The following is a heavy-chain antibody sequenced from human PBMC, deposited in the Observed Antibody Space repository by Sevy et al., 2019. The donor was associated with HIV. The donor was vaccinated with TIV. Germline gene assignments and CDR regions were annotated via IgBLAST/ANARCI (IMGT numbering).Heavy chain of an antibody. D-gene: IGHD3-10*01. J-gene: IGHJ4*02. CDR3: ARVYYYGSGSPNYYFDY. V-gene: IGHV4-38-2*01. Sequence: SETLSLTCAVSGYSISSGYYWGWIRQPPGKGLEWIGSIYHSGSTYYNPSLKSRVNIAVDTSKNQFSLKLSSVTAADTAVYYCARVYYYGSGSPNYYFDYWGQGTLVTVSS. CDR1: GYSISSGYY. CDR2: IYHSGST.